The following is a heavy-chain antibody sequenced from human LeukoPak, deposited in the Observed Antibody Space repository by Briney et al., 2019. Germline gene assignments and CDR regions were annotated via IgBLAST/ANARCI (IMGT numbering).Heavy chain of an antibody. V-gene: IGHV4-61*09. Sequence: SETLSLTFTVSGGSISSGSYYWSWIRQPAGKGLEWIGHMYTSGSTNYNPSLKSRVTMSVDTSKNQFSLKLSSVTAADTAVYYCARVPIVAAASVVVWYFDLWGRGTLVTVSS. CDR3: ARVPIVAAASVVVWYFDL. J-gene: IGHJ2*01. D-gene: IGHD6-13*01. CDR1: GGSISSGSYY. CDR2: MYTSGST.